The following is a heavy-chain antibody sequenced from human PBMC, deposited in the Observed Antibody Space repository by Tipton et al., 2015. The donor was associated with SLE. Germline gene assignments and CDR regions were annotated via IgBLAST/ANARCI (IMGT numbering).Heavy chain of an antibody. CDR1: GGSISSGGSF. J-gene: IGHJ3*02. CDR3: ARSVITSGGVIVHAFNI. CDR2: IDYSGTT. V-gene: IGHV4-31*03. Sequence: TLSLTCTVSGGSISSGGSFWNWIRQHPGKGLEWIGHIDYSGTTYYNPSLKSRLTISLHSSNNQFSLNLYSVTAADTAVYYCARSVITSGGVIVHAFNIWSQGTAVTVSS. D-gene: IGHD3-16*02.